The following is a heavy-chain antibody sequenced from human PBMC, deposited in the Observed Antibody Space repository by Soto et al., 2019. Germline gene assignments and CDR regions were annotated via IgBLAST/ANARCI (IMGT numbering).Heavy chain of an antibody. CDR1: GGSISSYY. D-gene: IGHD4-17*01. CDR3: ARRYGDCFDY. Sequence: QVQLQESGPGLVKPSETLSLTCTVSGGSISSYYWSWIRQPPGKGLEWIGYIYYSGSTNYNPSLTSRVTISVDTSKNHFSLRLSSVTAADTAVYYCARRYGDCFDYWGQGTLVTVSS. J-gene: IGHJ4*02. CDR2: IYYSGST. V-gene: IGHV4-59*08.